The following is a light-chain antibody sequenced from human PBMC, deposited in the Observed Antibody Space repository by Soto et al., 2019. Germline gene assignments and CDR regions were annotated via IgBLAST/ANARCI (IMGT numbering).Light chain of an antibody. CDR2: EVS. Sequence: QSVLTQPAAVSGSPGQSITISCTGTSSDVGGYNYVSWYQQHPGKAPKLMIYEVSNRPSGVSNRFSGSKSGNTASLTISGLQAEDEADYYCSSYTSSSTPVDVFGTGTKVTVL. V-gene: IGLV2-14*01. CDR3: SSYTSSSTPVDV. CDR1: SSDVGGYNY. J-gene: IGLJ1*01.